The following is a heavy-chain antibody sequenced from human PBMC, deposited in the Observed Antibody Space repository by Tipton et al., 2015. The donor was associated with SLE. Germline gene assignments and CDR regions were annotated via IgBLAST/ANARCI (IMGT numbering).Heavy chain of an antibody. Sequence: LRLSCAASGFTFSDYYMSWIRQPPGKGLEWIGCMHYSGRSAYNDSLRSRVTILVDTSRQQISLKLTSVTAADTAIYYCARDQEVSSGENRFDPWGQGTLVTVSS. V-gene: IGHV4-59*01. CDR1: GFTFSDYY. CDR3: ARDQEVSSGENRFDP. CDR2: MHYSGRS. D-gene: IGHD2/OR15-2a*01. J-gene: IGHJ5*02.